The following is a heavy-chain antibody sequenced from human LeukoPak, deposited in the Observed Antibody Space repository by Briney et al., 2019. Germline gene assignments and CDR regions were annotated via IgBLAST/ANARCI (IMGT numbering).Heavy chain of an antibody. CDR1: GFTFSSYW. Sequence: SGESLRLSCAASGFTFSSYWMHWVRQVPGKGLVWVSRINSDGSSTSYADSVKGRFTISRDNAKNTLYVQMNSLRAEDTAVYYCSTGSGHAFDIWGRGTMVTVSS. J-gene: IGHJ3*02. D-gene: IGHD3-10*01. V-gene: IGHV3-74*01. CDR3: STGSGHAFDI. CDR2: INSDGSST.